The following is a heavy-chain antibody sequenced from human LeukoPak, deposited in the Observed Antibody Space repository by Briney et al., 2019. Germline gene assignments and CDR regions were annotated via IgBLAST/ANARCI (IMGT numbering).Heavy chain of an antibody. CDR2: INPNSGGT. D-gene: IGHD3-22*01. CDR3: ARGILIDYYDSSGYLAYFDY. Sequence: ASVKVPCKASGYTFTGYYMHWVRQAPGQGLEWMGWINPNSGGTNYAQKFQGRVTMTRDTSISTAYMELSRLRSDDTAVYYCARGILIDYYDSSGYLAYFDYWGQGTLVTVSS. V-gene: IGHV1-2*02. CDR1: GYTFTGYY. J-gene: IGHJ4*02.